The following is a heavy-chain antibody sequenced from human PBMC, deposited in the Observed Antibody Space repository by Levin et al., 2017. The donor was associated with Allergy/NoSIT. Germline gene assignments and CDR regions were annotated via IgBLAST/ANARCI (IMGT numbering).Heavy chain of an antibody. CDR3: AIQQQQLAY. V-gene: IGHV4-34*01. J-gene: IGHJ4*02. CDR1: GGSFSGYY. CDR2: INHSGST. D-gene: IGHD6-13*01. Sequence: SETLSLTCAVYGGSFSGYYWSWIRQPPGKGLEWIGEINHSGSTNYNPSLKSRVTISVDTSKNQFSLKLSSVTAADTAVYYCAIQQQQLAYWGQGTLVTVSS.